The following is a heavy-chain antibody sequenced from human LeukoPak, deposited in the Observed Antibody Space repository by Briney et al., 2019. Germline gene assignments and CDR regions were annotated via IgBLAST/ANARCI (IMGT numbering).Heavy chain of an antibody. D-gene: IGHD5-12*01. CDR1: GFTSSNYA. CDR3: AKDGGYSGYDHDY. Sequence: GGSLRLSCAASGFTSSNYAMSWVRQAPGKGLEWVSTLGGGGIDAYYADSVKGRFTISRDNSKNTLYLQMNSLRAEDTAVYYCAKDGGYSGYDHDYWGQGTLVTVSS. V-gene: IGHV3-23*01. CDR2: LGGGGIDA. J-gene: IGHJ4*02.